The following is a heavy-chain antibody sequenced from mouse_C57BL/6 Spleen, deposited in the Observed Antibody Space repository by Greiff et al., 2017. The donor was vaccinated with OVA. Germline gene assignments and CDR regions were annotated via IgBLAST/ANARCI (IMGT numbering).Heavy chain of an antibody. J-gene: IGHJ2*01. CDR2: INPNNGGT. D-gene: IGHD1-1*01. Sequence: EVQLQQSGPELVKPGASVKISCKASGYTFTDYYMNWVKQSHGKSLEWIGDINPNNGGTSYNQKFKGKATLTVDKYSSTAYMELRSLTSEDSAVYYCARGWTTVVAWGQGTTLTVSS. CDR3: ARGWTTVVA. V-gene: IGHV1-26*01. CDR1: GYTFTDYY.